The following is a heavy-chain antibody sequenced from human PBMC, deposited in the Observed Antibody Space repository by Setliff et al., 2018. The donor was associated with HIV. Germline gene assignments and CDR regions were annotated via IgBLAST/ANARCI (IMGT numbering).Heavy chain of an antibody. CDR1: GFTFSSYW. V-gene: IGHV3-74*01. CDR2: INSDGSSI. CDR3: ARVVATSDY. Sequence: PGGSLRLSCVGSGFTFSSYWMHWVRLAPGKGLVWVSRINSDGSSIDYADSVKGRCSISRDNGKNTLYLQLNSLRAEDTAVYYCARVVATSDYWGQGTLVTVSS. J-gene: IGHJ4*02. D-gene: IGHD5-12*01.